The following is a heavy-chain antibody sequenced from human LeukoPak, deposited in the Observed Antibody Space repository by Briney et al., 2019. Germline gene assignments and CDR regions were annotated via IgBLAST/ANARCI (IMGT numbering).Heavy chain of an antibody. D-gene: IGHD3-3*01. CDR1: GFSFDDYG. V-gene: IGHV3-20*04. Sequence: GGSLRLSCAASGFSFDDYGMSWVRQAPGKGLEWVSGINWNGGSTGYGDSVKGRFTISRDNARNSLYLQMNSLRAEDTALYYCARGLEITIFGVVIIWGSFDYWAREPWSPSPQ. J-gene: IGHJ4*02. CDR2: INWNGGST. CDR3: ARGLEITIFGVVIIWGSFDY.